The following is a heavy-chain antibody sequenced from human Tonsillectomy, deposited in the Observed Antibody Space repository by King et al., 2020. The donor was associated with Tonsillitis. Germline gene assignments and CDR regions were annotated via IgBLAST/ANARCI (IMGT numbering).Heavy chain of an antibody. J-gene: IGHJ3*02. D-gene: IGHD3-3*01. CDR3: SRVPLIFFHSSFTI. CDR2: INHSGST. V-gene: IGHV4-34*01. Sequence: VQLQQWGAGLLKPSETLSLTCAVYGGSFSGYYWSWIRQPPGKGLEWIGEINHSGSTNYNPSLKSRVTISVDTSKNQFSLKLSSVTAADTAVYYCSRVPLIFFHSSFTIWSHSTMVTVSS. CDR1: GGSFSGYY.